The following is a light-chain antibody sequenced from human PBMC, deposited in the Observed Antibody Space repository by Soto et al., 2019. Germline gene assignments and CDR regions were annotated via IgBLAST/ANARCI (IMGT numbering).Light chain of an antibody. CDR2: GNS. Sequence: QSVLTQPPSVSGAPGQRVTISCSGSSSNIGAGYDVNWYRQLPGTAPKLLIYGNSDRPSGVPDRFSGSKSGTSASLAITGLQAEDEADYYCAAWDDSLSGHWVFGGGTKLTVL. V-gene: IGLV1-40*01. CDR1: SSNIGAGYD. J-gene: IGLJ3*02. CDR3: AAWDDSLSGHWV.